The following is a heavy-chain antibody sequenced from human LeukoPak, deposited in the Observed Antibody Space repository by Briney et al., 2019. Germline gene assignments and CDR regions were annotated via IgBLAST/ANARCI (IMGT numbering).Heavy chain of an antibody. J-gene: IGHJ4*02. D-gene: IGHD3-22*01. CDR1: GGSISSSSYY. Sequence: SETLSLTCTVSGGSISSSSYYWGWIRQPPGKGVEWIGSIYYSGSTYYNPSLKSRVTISVDTSKNQFSLKLSSVTAADTAVYYCARHWLNYYDSSGDYDYWGQGTLVTVSS. CDR3: ARHWLNYYDSSGDYDY. CDR2: IYYSGST. V-gene: IGHV4-39*01.